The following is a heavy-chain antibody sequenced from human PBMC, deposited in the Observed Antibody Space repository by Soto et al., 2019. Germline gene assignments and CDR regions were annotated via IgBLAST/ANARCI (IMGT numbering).Heavy chain of an antibody. CDR3: ARVDCTGGNCRPYFYYGMDV. V-gene: IGHV3-23*01. Sequence: LRLSCAASGFTFSSYAMSWVRQAPGKGLEWVSAISGSGGSTYYADSVKGRFTVSRDNSRNTMYLQMNSLRAEDTAVYYCARVDCTGGNCRPYFYYGMDVWGQGTTVTVSS. J-gene: IGHJ6*02. D-gene: IGHD2-15*01. CDR2: ISGSGGST. CDR1: GFTFSSYA.